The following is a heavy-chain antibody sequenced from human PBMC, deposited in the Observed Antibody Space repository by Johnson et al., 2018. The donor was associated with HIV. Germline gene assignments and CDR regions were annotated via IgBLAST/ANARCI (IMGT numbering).Heavy chain of an antibody. Sequence: QVQLVESGGGVVQPGGSLRLSCAASGFTFSSYGMHWVRQAPGKGLEWVAFIRYDGSNKYYADSVKGRFTISRDNSKNTLYLQMNSLRAEDTAVYYCARERIYGDDAFDIWGRGTMVTVSS. V-gene: IGHV3-30*02. CDR2: IRYDGSNK. CDR3: ARERIYGDDAFDI. CDR1: GFTFSSYG. J-gene: IGHJ3*02. D-gene: IGHD4-17*01.